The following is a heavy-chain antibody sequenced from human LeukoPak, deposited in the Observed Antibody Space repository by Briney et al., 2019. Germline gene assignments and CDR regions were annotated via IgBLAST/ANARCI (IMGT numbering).Heavy chain of an antibody. Sequence: SETLSLTCTVSGGSISSYYWSWIRQPPGKGLEWIGYIYYSGSTNYNPSLKSRVTISVDTSKNQFSLKLSSVTAADTAVYYCARDRGYEDGMDVWGQGTTVTVSS. CDR1: GGSISSYY. J-gene: IGHJ6*02. D-gene: IGHD5-12*01. CDR3: ARDRGYEDGMDV. V-gene: IGHV4-59*01. CDR2: IYYSGST.